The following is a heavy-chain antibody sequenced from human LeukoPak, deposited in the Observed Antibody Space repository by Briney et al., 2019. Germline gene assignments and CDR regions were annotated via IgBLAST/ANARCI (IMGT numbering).Heavy chain of an antibody. V-gene: IGHV4-4*07. D-gene: IGHD4-17*01. CDR2: IYISGRT. Sequence: SETLSLTCTISGGSISGYYWSWLRQPAGKGLEWIGRIYISGRTTYNPSLESRVTMSVDTSKNRFSLNLRSVTAADTAVYYCGRGDFGDSDVFRLWSQGTLVSVSS. CDR3: GRGDFGDSDVFRL. J-gene: IGHJ4*02. CDR1: GGSISGYY.